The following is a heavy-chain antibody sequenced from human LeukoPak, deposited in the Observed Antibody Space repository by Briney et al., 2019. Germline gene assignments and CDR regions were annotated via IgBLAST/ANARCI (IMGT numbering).Heavy chain of an antibody. CDR2: IYTTGMT. V-gene: IGHV4-4*07. J-gene: IGHJ4*02. CDR1: GGSINSYW. CDR3: ARAGYTISSYRFDY. D-gene: IGHD3-16*02. Sequence: SETLSLTCSVSGGSINSYWWSWIRQPAGKGLEFIGRIYTTGMTNYNPSLKGRVSMSVDTSKNQFSLELRSVTAADTAVYFRARAGYTISSYRFDYWGQGALVTVSS.